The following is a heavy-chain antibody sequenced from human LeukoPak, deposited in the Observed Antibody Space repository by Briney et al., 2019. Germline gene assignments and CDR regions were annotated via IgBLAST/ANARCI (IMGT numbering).Heavy chain of an antibody. CDR3: AKPVGSTGGVDY. D-gene: IGHD6-19*01. J-gene: IGHJ4*02. CDR2: ISSSGGSS. Sequence: GGSLRLSCAASGFSFGSYPMSWVRQAPGKGLEWVSTISSSGGSSYYTDSVKGRFTISRDNSKNTLYLQMNSLRAEDTALYYCAKPVGSTGGVDYWGQGILVTVSS. CDR1: GFSFGSYP. V-gene: IGHV3-23*01.